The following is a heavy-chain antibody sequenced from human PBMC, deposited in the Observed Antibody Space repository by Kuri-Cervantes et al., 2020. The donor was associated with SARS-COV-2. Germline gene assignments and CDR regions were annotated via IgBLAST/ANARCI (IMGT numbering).Heavy chain of an antibody. CDR2: IWYDGSNK. J-gene: IGHJ4*02. Sequence: GESLKISCAASGFTFSSYGMHWVRQAPGKGLEWVAVIWYDGSNKYYADSVKGRFTISRDNSKNTLYLQMNSLRSEDTAMYYCAKGGDSWSGFTYFDSCGPGTLVTVSS. CDR3: AKGGDSWSGFTYFDS. V-gene: IGHV3-30*02. D-gene: IGHD3-3*01. CDR1: GFTFSSYG.